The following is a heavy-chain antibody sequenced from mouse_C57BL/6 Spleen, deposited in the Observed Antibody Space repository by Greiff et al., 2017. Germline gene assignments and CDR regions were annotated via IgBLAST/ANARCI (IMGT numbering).Heavy chain of an antibody. CDR3: TRDYGSFYRYFDV. V-gene: IGHV5-9-1*02. CDR2: ISSGGDYI. CDR1: GFTFSSYA. Sequence: EVKVVESGEGLVKPGGSLKLSCAASGFTFSSYAMSWVRQTPEKRLEWVAYISSGGDYIYYADTVKGRFTISRDNARNTLYLQMSSLKSEDTAMYYCTRDYGSFYRYFDVWGTGTTVTVSS. J-gene: IGHJ1*03. D-gene: IGHD1-1*01.